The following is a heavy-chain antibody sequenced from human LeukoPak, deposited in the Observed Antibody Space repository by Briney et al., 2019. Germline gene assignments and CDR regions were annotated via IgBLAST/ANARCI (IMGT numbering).Heavy chain of an antibody. CDR2: IYYSGST. Sequence: SETLSLTCTVSGGSISIYYWSWIRQPPGKGLEWIGYIYYSGSTNYNPSLKSRVTISVDTSKNQFSLKLSSVTAADTAVYYCARDEYSSGWPYFDYWGQGTLVTVSS. CDR1: GGSISIYY. J-gene: IGHJ4*02. V-gene: IGHV4-59*01. CDR3: ARDEYSSGWPYFDY. D-gene: IGHD6-19*01.